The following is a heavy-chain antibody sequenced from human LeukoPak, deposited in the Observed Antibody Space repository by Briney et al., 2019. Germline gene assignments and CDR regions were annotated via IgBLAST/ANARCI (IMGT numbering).Heavy chain of an antibody. D-gene: IGHD3-22*01. V-gene: IGHV1-69*06. CDR3: ARSYYYDSSGYYFDY. Sequence: SVKVSCKASGGTFSSYAISWVRQAPGQGLEWMGGIIPIFGTANYAQKFQGRVTITADKSTSTAYMELSSLRSEDMAVYYCARSYYYDSSGYYFDYWGQGTLVTVSS. J-gene: IGHJ4*02. CDR1: GGTFSSYA. CDR2: IIPIFGTA.